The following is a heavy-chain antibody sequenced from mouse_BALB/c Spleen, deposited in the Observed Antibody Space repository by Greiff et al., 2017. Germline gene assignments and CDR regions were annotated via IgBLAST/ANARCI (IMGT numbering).Heavy chain of an antibody. CDR3: AKSPSQLAWFAY. D-gene: IGHD4-1*02. Sequence: EVNLVESGGGLVQPGGSLKLSCAASGFTFSSYTMSWVRQTPEKRLEWVAYISNGGGSTYYPDTVKGRFTISRDNAKNTLYLQMSSLKSEDTAMYYCAKSPSQLAWFAYWGQGTLVTVSA. V-gene: IGHV5-12-2*01. CDR2: ISNGGGST. CDR1: GFTFSSYT. J-gene: IGHJ3*01.